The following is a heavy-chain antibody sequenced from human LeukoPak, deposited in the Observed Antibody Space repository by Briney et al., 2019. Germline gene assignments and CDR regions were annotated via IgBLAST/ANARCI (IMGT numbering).Heavy chain of an antibody. J-gene: IGHJ6*02. Sequence: GGSLRLSCAASGFPFSKAWMSWVRQVPGKGLEWVSSISNTGGSTYDADSVKGRFTISRDNSKNTLYLQMNSLRAEDTAVYYCAKAPGYYYYYGMDVWGHGTTVTVSS. V-gene: IGHV3-23*01. CDR2: ISNTGGST. CDR3: AKAPGYYYYYGMDV. CDR1: GFPFSKAW.